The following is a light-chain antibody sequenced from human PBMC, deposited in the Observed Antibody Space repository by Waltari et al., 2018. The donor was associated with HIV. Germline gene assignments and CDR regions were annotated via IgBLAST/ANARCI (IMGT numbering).Light chain of an antibody. V-gene: IGKV3-20*01. J-gene: IGKJ2*01. Sequence: EIVLTQSPGTLSLSPGERATLSCSASQSVSGNYVHWYPQQVGQAPRLLIYGATSRATGIPDRFRGSGSGTEFTLAVSRLESEDFAVYYCLQYGSSPPSYTFGQGTKLEIK. CDR3: LQYGSSPPSYT. CDR2: GAT. CDR1: QSVSGNY.